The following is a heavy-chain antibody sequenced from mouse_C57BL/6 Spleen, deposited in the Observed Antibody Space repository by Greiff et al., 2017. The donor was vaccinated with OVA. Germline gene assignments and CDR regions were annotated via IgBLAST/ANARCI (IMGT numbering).Heavy chain of an antibody. Sequence: EVKLVESGGGLVQSGRSLRLSCATSGFTFSDFYMEWVRQAPGKGLAWIAASRNKANDYTTEYSASVTGRFIVSRDNYQGILYIQIKALRAEYTAIYYCARDDGYYWYFDVWGTGTTVTVSS. CDR1: GFTFSDFY. J-gene: IGHJ1*03. CDR2: SRNKANDYTT. D-gene: IGHD2-2*01. V-gene: IGHV7-1*01. CDR3: ARDDGYYWYFDV.